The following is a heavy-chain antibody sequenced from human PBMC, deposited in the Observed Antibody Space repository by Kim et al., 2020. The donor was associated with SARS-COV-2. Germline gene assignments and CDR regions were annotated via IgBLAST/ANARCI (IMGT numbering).Heavy chain of an antibody. CDR1: GGSISNSASY. J-gene: IGHJ4*02. CDR3: ARGTIVVVGGNGFDS. V-gene: IGHV4-39*07. Sequence: SETLSLTCTVSGGSISNSASYWGWIRQPPGKGLEWIGTIYFGGSTYYNPSLKSRVTISIDTSKNQFSLTLHSLTAADTAVYSCARGTIVVVGGNGFDSWGQGTLLTVSS. D-gene: IGHD2-21*01. CDR2: IYFGGST.